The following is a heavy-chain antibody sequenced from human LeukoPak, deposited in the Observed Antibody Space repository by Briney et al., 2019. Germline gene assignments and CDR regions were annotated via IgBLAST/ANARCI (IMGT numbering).Heavy chain of an antibody. CDR2: IITVFDVA. J-gene: IGHJ6*03. D-gene: IGHD5-24*01. CDR1: GGTFSNYA. CDR3: ARDPIVDGYNSYYDMVV. V-gene: IGHV1-69*04. Sequence: GASVKVSCKASGGTFSNYAISWVRQAPGQGLEWMGRIITVFDVANYAQKFQGRLTITADRSTSTAYMELSSLRSEDTAVYYCARDPIVDGYNSYYDMVVWGKGTTVTVSS.